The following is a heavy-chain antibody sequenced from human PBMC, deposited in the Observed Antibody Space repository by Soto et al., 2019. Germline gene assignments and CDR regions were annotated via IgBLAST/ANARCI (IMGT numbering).Heavy chain of an antibody. D-gene: IGHD3-10*01. J-gene: IGHJ4*02. CDR1: GFTFSSYG. V-gene: IGHV3-30*18. CDR3: AKDLLTDGSGSLGDY. CDR2: ISYDGSNK. Sequence: GGSLRLSCAASGFTFSSYGMHWVRQAPGKGLEWVAVISYDGSNKYYADSVKGRFTISRDNSKNTLYLQMNSLRAEDTAVYYCAKDLLTDGSGSLGDYWGQGTLVTVSS.